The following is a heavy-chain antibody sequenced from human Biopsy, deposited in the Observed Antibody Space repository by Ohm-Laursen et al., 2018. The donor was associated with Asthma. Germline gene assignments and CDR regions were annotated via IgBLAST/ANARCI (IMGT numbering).Heavy chain of an antibody. D-gene: IGHD2-2*01. CDR3: ARKAGSCISRTCYSLDF. CDR2: INSVFGTK. J-gene: IGHJ4*02. Sequence: SVKVSCKSLGGTFNTYVIGWGRQAPGQGLEWMGGINSVFGTKNYPQKFQDRVTITADDSTSTVYMELSSLRSEDTAVYYCARKAGSCISRTCYSLDFWGQGTLVTVSS. CDR1: GGTFNTYV. V-gene: IGHV1-69*13.